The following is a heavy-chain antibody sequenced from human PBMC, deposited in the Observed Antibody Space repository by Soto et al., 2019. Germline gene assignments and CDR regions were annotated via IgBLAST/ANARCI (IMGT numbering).Heavy chain of an antibody. CDR1: GGSISSYY. Sequence: QVQLQESGPGLVKPSETLSLTCTVSGGSISSYYWSWIRQPPVKGLEWIGYIYYSGSTNYNPSLNRRVTISVDTSKNQFSLKLSSVTAADTAVYYCARDRGGYIDYWGQGTLVTVSS. CDR3: ARDRGGYIDY. D-gene: IGHD2-15*01. CDR2: IYYSGST. V-gene: IGHV4-59*01. J-gene: IGHJ4*02.